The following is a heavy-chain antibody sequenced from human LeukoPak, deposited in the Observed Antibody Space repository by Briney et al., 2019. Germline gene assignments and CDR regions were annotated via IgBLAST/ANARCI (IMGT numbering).Heavy chain of an antibody. CDR3: ARGQVYFDY. CDR2: IYTSGST. V-gene: IGHV4-4*07. CDR1: GGSIRNYF. Sequence: SETLSLTCSVSGGSIRNYFWSWIRQPAGKGLEWIGRIYTSGSTDYNPSLRSRVTISLDTSKNQFSLKLNSVTAADTAVYYCARGQVYFDYWGQGTLVTVSS. J-gene: IGHJ4*02.